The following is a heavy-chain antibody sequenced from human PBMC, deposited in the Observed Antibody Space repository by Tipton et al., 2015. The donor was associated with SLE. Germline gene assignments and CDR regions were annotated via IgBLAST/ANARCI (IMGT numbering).Heavy chain of an antibody. CDR2: IRYDGSNK. V-gene: IGHV3-30*02. J-gene: IGHJ4*02. CDR3: AKDLTPFWYSRPYFDY. CDR1: GFTFSSYG. D-gene: IGHD6-13*01. Sequence: SLRLSCAASGFTFSSYGMHWVRQAPGKGLEWVAFIRYDGSNKYYADSVKGRFTISRDNSKNTLYLQMNSLRAEDTAVYYCAKDLTPFWYSRPYFDYWGQGTLVTVSS.